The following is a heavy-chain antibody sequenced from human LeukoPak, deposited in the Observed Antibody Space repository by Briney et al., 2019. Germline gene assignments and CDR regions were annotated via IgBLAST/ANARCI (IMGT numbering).Heavy chain of an antibody. V-gene: IGHV4-34*03. Sequence: SDTLSLTCAVYGGSFRGYYWSWIRQPPGKGLECIGEINDSGSTNYNPSLKSRVTISVDTSKNQFSLKLSSVTAADTAVYYFEQKTEYDILTGRYYYYYYYMDVWGKGTTVTISS. CDR3: EQKTEYDILTGRYYYYYYYMDV. J-gene: IGHJ6*03. D-gene: IGHD3-9*01. CDR2: INDSGST. CDR1: GGSFRGYY.